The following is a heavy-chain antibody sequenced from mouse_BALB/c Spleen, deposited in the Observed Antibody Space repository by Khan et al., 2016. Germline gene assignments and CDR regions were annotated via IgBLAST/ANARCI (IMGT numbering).Heavy chain of an antibody. CDR3: ASGGIIYFAYDGAMNY. Sequence: VQLMQSRPELVKPGASMKISCKASGYSFTGYTMNWVKQSLGKSLEWIGLINPDTGGLSYNQKFRGKATLTVDKSSSTAYMELLSLTSEDSAVYYCASGGIIYFAYDGAMNYWGQGTSVTVSS. CDR2: INPDTGGL. J-gene: IGHJ4*01. CDR1: GYSFTGYT. D-gene: IGHD2-2*01. V-gene: IGHV1-18*01.